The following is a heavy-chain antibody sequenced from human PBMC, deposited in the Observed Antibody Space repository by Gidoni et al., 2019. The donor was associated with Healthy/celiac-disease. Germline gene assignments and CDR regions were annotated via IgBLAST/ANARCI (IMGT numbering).Heavy chain of an antibody. D-gene: IGHD1-26*01. CDR3: ARSGGLLFIGFVVHAFDI. Sequence: QVQLQESGPGLVKPSETLSLTCTVSGGSVSSGSYYWSWIRQPPGKGLEWIGYIYYSGSTNYNPSLKSRVTISVDTSKNQFSLKLSSVTAADTAVYYCARSGGLLFIGFVVHAFDIWGQGTMVTVSS. V-gene: IGHV4-61*01. CDR1: GGSVSSGSYY. CDR2: IYYSGST. J-gene: IGHJ3*02.